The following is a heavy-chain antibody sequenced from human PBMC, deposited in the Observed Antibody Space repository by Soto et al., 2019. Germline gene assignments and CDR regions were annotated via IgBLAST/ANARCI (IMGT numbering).Heavy chain of an antibody. J-gene: IGHJ5*02. CDR2: IIPIFGTA. CDR3: ARVGVYSSGVNWFDP. D-gene: IGHD6-19*01. Sequence: SVKVSCKASGYTFSSYAISWVRQAPGQGLEWMGGIIPIFGTANYAQKFQGRVTITADKSTSTAYMELSSLRSEDTAVYYCARVGVYSSGVNWFDPWGQGTLVTVSS. CDR1: GYTFSSYA. V-gene: IGHV1-69*06.